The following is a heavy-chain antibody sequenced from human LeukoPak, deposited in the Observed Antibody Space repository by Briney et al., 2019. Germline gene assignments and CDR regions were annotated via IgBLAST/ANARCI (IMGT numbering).Heavy chain of an antibody. V-gene: IGHV4-61*01. Sequence: SETLSLTCTVSGGSISSSSSYWGWIRQPPGKGLEWIGYIYHNGITNYNPSLKSRVTISIDTSKNEFSLKLTSVTAADTAVYYCAREANYYGSGSYFEGTFDYWGQGSLVTVSS. J-gene: IGHJ4*02. CDR2: IYHNGIT. D-gene: IGHD3-10*01. CDR3: AREANYYGSGSYFEGTFDY. CDR1: GGSISSSSSY.